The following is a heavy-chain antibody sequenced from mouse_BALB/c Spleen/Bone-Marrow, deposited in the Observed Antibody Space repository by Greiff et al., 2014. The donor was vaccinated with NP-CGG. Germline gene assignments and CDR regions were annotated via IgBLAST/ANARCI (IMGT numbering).Heavy chain of an antibody. Sequence: VQLVESGAELVKPGASVKLSCRASGYTFTSFYMHWVKQRPGQGLEWIGGINPSNGGTNFNEKFKSKATLTLDKSSSTAYMQPSSLTSEDSAVYYCTRGSYGSSQYYFDYWGQGTTLTVSS. CDR2: INPSNGGT. V-gene: IGHV1S81*02. D-gene: IGHD1-1*01. J-gene: IGHJ2*01. CDR1: GYTFTSFY. CDR3: TRGSYGSSQYYFDY.